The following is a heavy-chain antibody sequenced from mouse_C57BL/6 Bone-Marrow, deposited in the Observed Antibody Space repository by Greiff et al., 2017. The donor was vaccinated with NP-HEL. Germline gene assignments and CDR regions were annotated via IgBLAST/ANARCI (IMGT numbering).Heavy chain of an antibody. CDR3: ARDYCGSSYWYFDV. Sequence: QVQLQQSGAELVRPGSSVKLSCKASGYTFTSYWMHWVKQRPIQGLEWIGNIDPSDSETHYNQKFKDKATLTVDKSSSTAYMQLSSLTSEDSAVYYCARDYCGSSYWYFDVWGTGTTVTVSS. J-gene: IGHJ1*03. CDR2: IDPSDSET. D-gene: IGHD1-1*01. V-gene: IGHV1-52*01. CDR1: GYTFTSYW.